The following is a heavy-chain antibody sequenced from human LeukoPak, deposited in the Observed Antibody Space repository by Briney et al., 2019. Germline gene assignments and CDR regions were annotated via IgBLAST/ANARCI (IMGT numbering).Heavy chain of an antibody. V-gene: IGHV1-69*08. CDR1: GGSFSDYS. CDR2: IIAILDTA. CDR3: VRSGYDYDWFDP. D-gene: IGHD5-12*01. Sequence: SVKVSFKASGGSFSDYSISWVRQAPGQGVEWMGRIIAILDTAHYAQKFQGRFTITADKSTTTVYMELSSLRSDDTAVYYCVRSGYDYDWFDPWGQGTLVTVSS. J-gene: IGHJ5*02.